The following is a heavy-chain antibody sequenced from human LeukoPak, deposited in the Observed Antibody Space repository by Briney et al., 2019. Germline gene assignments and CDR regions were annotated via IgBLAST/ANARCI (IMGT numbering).Heavy chain of an antibody. V-gene: IGHV3-53*01. J-gene: IGHJ6*03. CDR2: IYSGGST. CDR3: ARLELSSPYYYYYMDV. CDR1: GFTFSSYW. D-gene: IGHD1-26*01. Sequence: GGSLRLSCAASGFTFSSYWMSWVRQAPGKGLESVSVIYSGGSTYYADSVRGRFTISRDNSKNTLYLQMNSLRAEDTAVYYCARLELSSPYYYYYMDVWGKGTTVTISS.